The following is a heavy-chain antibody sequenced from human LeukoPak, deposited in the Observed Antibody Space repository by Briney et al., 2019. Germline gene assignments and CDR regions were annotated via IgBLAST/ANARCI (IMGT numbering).Heavy chain of an antibody. CDR3: TRGGLEAPCDV. CDR2: IGTGGHT. D-gene: IGHD5-24*01. CDR1: GFTFSNYD. Sequence: GGSLRLSCSASGFTFSNYDMHWVRQEKGEGLEWVSSIGTGGHTYYAPSVKGRFTISRENDKNSLYLQMNSLGAGDTAIYYCTRGGLEAPCDVWGQGTMVAVSS. J-gene: IGHJ3*01. V-gene: IGHV3-13*01.